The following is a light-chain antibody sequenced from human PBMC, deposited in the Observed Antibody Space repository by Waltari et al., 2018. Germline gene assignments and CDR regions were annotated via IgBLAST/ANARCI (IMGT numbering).Light chain of an antibody. Sequence: QTVVTQEPSLSVSPGGTVTLTCVLSSGSVPSTSSVSWYQQRPGQTPRTLVYKTNIRSSGVPDRFSGSSLGNKAALIITGAQADDECDYYCLVYMGSGIWVFGGGTKLTVL. CDR3: LVYMGSGIWV. CDR2: KTN. J-gene: IGLJ3*02. V-gene: IGLV8-61*01. CDR1: SGSVPSTSS.